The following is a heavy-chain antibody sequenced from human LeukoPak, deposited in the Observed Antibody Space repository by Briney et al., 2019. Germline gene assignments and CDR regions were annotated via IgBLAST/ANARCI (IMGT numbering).Heavy chain of an antibody. V-gene: IGHV3-30*02. CDR3: VKDTPLDS. CDR2: IRYDGTRE. Sequence: GGSLRLSCGAYGFTFNKYGMLWVRQAPGKGLDWVAFIRYDGTREYYADSVKGRFTISRDNSKNPLFLQMNSLRPEDTALYYCVKDTPLDSWGQGTLVIVSS. CDR1: GFTFNKYG. J-gene: IGHJ5*01.